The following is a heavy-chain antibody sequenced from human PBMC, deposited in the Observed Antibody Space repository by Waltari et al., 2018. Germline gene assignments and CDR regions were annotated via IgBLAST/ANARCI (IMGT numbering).Heavy chain of an antibody. D-gene: IGHD4-17*01. Sequence: EVQLVESGGGVVKPGGSLRLSCAASGFTFSSYSMNWVRQAPGKGLEWVSSISSSSSYIYYADSVKGRFTISRDNAKNSLYLQMNSLRAEDTAVYYCARVGDYGDSYYFDYWGQGTLVTVSS. CDR2: ISSSSSYI. CDR1: GFTFSSYS. CDR3: ARVGDYGDSYYFDY. J-gene: IGHJ4*02. V-gene: IGHV3-21*01.